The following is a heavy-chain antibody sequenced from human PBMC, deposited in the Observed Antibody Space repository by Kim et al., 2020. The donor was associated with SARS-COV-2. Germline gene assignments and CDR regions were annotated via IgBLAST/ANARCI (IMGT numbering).Heavy chain of an antibody. V-gene: IGHV3-13*01. CDR3: VRRPPTVTGFDF. CDR2: IDSAGDT. Sequence: GGSLRLSCAASGFTFSSYDMHWVRQPTGKGLEWVSAIDSAGDTYYPGSVKGRFTISRENAKNSLYLQMNILRAGDTAVYYCVRRPPTVTGFDFGGRGTL. J-gene: IGHJ2*01. D-gene: IGHD4-17*01. CDR1: GFTFSSYD.